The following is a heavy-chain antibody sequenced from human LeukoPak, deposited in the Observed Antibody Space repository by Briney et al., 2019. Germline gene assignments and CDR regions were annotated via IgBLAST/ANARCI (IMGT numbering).Heavy chain of an antibody. CDR1: GYTFASYY. V-gene: IGHV1-46*01. CDR3: ARDLGRLRITMIVVVPYFDY. CDR2: INPSGGST. J-gene: IGHJ4*02. D-gene: IGHD3-22*01. Sequence: AASVKVSCKASGYTFASYYMHWVRQAPGQGLEWMGIINPSGGSTSYAQKFQGRVTMTRDTSTSTVYMELSSLRSEDTAVYYCARDLGRLRITMIVVVPYFDYWGQGTLVTVSS.